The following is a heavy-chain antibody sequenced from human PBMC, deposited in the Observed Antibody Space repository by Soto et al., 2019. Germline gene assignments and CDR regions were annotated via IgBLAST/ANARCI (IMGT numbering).Heavy chain of an antibody. Sequence: GGSLRLSCAASGFTFSSYGMHWVRQAPGKGLEWVAVISYDGSNKYYADSVKGRFTISRDNSKNTLYLQMNSLRAEDTAVYYCAKAITAAAGLFDYWGQGTLVTVSS. CDR2: ISYDGSNK. J-gene: IGHJ4*02. D-gene: IGHD6-13*01. CDR3: AKAITAAAGLFDY. V-gene: IGHV3-30*18. CDR1: GFTFSSYG.